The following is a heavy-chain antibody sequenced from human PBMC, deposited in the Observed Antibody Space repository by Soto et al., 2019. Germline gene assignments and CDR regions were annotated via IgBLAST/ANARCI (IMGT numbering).Heavy chain of an antibody. V-gene: IGHV3-74*01. J-gene: IGHJ6*02. CDR3: AGDPPGYSGGYRYYGMDV. Sequence: EVQLVESGGGLVQPGGSLRLSCAAPGFTFGSYWMHWVRQAPGKGLVWVSHISLDGSSTTYADSVKGRFTISRDNAKSTIYLLMNSLRAEDTAVYYCAGDPPGYSGGYRYYGMDVWGQGTTVTVSS. D-gene: IGHD2-21*01. CDR1: GFTFGSYW. CDR2: ISLDGSST.